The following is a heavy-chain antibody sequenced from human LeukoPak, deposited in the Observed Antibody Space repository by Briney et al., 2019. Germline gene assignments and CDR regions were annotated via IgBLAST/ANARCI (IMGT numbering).Heavy chain of an antibody. D-gene: IGHD3-10*01. J-gene: IGHJ5*02. CDR1: GYSISSGYY. V-gene: IGHV4-38-2*02. Sequence: PSETLSLTCAVSGYSISSGYYWGWIRQPPGKGLEWIGSIYHSGSTYYNPSLKSRVTISVDTSKNQFSLKLSSVTAADTAVYYCARDPRYYYGSGSWFDPWAREPWSPSPQ. CDR2: IYHSGST. CDR3: ARDPRYYYGSGSWFDP.